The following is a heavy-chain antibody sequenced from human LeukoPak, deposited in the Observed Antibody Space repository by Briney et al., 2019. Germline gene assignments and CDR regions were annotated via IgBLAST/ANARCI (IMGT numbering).Heavy chain of an antibody. J-gene: IGHJ4*02. CDR3: AREEEMATIWFTD. CDR2: IYYNGGT. Sequence: PSETLSLTCTVSGGSISSYYWSWIRQPPGKGLEWIGYIYYNGGTNYNPSLRSRVTISVDTSKNHFSLRLSSVTAADTAMYYCAREEEMATIWFTDWGQGTLVTVSS. V-gene: IGHV4-59*01. D-gene: IGHD5-24*01. CDR1: GGSISSYY.